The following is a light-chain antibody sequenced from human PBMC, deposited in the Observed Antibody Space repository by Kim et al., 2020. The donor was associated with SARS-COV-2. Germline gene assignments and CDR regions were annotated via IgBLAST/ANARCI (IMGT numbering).Light chain of an antibody. CDR3: QQYYTTPLT. CDR1: QSVLHSSNHQNY. Sequence: DIVMTQSSDSLAVSLGERATINCKSSQSVLHSSNHQNYLAWYQQKPGQPPKLLIYWASTRASGVPDRFSGRGSGTDFTLTISTLQAEDVAVYYCQQYYTTPLTFGGGTKVDIK. CDR2: WAS. J-gene: IGKJ4*01. V-gene: IGKV4-1*01.